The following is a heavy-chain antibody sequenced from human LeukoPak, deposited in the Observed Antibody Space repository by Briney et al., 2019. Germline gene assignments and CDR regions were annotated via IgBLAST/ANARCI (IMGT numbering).Heavy chain of an antibody. CDR3: ARYSSSWYFIDY. CDR2: ISSSSSYI. Sequence: PGGSLRLSCAASGFTFSSYSMNWVRQAPGKGPEWVSSISSSSSYIYYADSVKGRFTISRDNAKNSLYLQMNSLRAEDTAVYYCARYSSSWYFIDYWGQGTLVTVSS. D-gene: IGHD6-13*01. CDR1: GFTFSSYS. V-gene: IGHV3-21*01. J-gene: IGHJ4*02.